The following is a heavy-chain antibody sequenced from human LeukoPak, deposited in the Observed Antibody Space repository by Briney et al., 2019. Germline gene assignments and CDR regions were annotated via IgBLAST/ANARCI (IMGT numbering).Heavy chain of an antibody. J-gene: IGHJ4*02. Sequence: PGGSLRLSCAASGXTFDDYGMSWVRQAPGKGLEWVSGINWNGGSTGYADSVKGRFTISRDNAKNSLYLQMNRLRAEDTALYYCARALGGDYDYWGQGTLVTVSS. CDR3: ARALGGDYDY. CDR2: INWNGGST. CDR1: GXTFDDYG. V-gene: IGHV3-20*04. D-gene: IGHD2-21*01.